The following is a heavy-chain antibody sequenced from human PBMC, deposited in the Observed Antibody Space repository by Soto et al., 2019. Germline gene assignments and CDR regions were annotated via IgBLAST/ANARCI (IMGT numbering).Heavy chain of an antibody. Sequence: QLQLQESGPGLVKPSQTLSLTCADSGGSISNGGYYWSWIRQHPGKGLEWIGSIYFSGSTYYNPSLKRRVTMSVATPKNQFSLRLSSVTAADTGVYYCARDIHSQQPNHRWGGGSMDVWGKGTTVTVPS. CDR2: IYFSGST. CDR1: GGSISNGGYY. CDR3: ARDIHSQQPNHRWGGGSMDV. D-gene: IGHD6-13*01. V-gene: IGHV4-31*11. J-gene: IGHJ6*03.